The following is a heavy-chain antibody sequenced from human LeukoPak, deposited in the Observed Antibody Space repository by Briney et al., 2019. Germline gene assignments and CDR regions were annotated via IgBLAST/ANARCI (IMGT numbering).Heavy chain of an antibody. J-gene: IGHJ6*03. CDR3: AKYWGAYGDYRGRYLDV. CDR1: GFTLSSYA. D-gene: IGHD4-17*01. CDR2: ISVSGNT. Sequence: GGSLRLSCAASGFTLSSYAMSWVRQGPGKGLEWVSAISVSGNTYHADSVKGRFTISRDNSKNTLYLQMNSLRAEDTALNYCAKYWGAYGDYRGRYLDVWGKGTTVTVSS. V-gene: IGHV3-23*01.